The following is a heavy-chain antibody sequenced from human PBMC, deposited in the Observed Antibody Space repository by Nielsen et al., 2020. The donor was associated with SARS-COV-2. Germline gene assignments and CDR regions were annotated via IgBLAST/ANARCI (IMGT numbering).Heavy chain of an antibody. CDR1: GFTFSDYA. Sequence: GESLKISCAASGFTFSDYAMHWVRQAPGKGLEWVAFISYDGNTEYYADSVKGRFTISRDKSESTLYLQMNSLRNEDTAVYYCGRVIGYSVTWNAIDYWGQGTQVTVSS. CDR2: ISYDGNTE. D-gene: IGHD5/OR15-5a*01. V-gene: IGHV3-30*04. CDR3: GRVIGYSVTWNAIDY. J-gene: IGHJ4*02.